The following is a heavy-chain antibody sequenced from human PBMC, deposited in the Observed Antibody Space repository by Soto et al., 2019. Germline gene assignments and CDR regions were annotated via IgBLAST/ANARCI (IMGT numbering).Heavy chain of an antibody. J-gene: IGHJ4*02. CDR3: ARGLAVVGTWVYFDY. CDR2: ISAYNGNT. Sequence: ASVKVSCKASGYTFTSYGISWVRQAPGQGLEWMGWISAYNGNTNYAQKLQGRVTMTTDTSTSTAYMELRSLRSDDTAVYYCARGLAVVGTWVYFDYWGQGTLVTVS. D-gene: IGHD6-19*01. CDR1: GYTFTSYG. V-gene: IGHV1-18*01.